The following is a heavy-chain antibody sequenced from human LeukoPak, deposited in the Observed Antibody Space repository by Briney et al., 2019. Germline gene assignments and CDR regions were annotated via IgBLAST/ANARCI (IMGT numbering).Heavy chain of an antibody. V-gene: IGHV4-4*02. CDR3: ARDWLDNDYVWGSYRPGYFDY. D-gene: IGHD3-16*02. J-gene: IGHJ4*02. CDR1: GGSINSNNL. Sequence: SETLSLTCAVSGGSINSNNLWSWVRQSPAKGLEWIGEIFPSGTANYNPSLKSRVTISVDKSKNQFSLRLSSVTAADTAVYYCARDWLDNDYVWGSYRPGYFDYWGQGTLVTVSS. CDR2: IFPSGTA.